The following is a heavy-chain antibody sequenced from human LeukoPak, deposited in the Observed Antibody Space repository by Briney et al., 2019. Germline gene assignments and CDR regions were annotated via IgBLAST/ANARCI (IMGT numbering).Heavy chain of an antibody. CDR1: GFTFSSYS. Sequence: GGSLRPSCAASGFTFSSYSMNWVRQAPGKGLEWISYIGISSGNTKYADSVKGRFTISGDKAKNSVYLQMNSLRVEDTAVYYCARDTKYAFDKWGQGTLVTVSS. CDR3: ARDTKYAFDK. V-gene: IGHV3-48*01. CDR2: IGISSGNT. J-gene: IGHJ4*02. D-gene: IGHD2-2*01.